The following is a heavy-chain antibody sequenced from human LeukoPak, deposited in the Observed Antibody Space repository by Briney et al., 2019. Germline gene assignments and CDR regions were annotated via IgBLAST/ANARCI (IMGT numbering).Heavy chain of an antibody. Sequence: SETLSLTCTVSGGSISSYYWSWIRQPPRKGLEGIGDISYSGSTNYNPSLKCRVNISVDTSKHRFSLKLSAVTAADTAVYYCARGPHKFDYWGQGSLVTVSS. V-gene: IGHV4-59*01. CDR3: ARGPHKFDY. CDR1: GGSISSYY. J-gene: IGHJ4*02. CDR2: ISYSGST.